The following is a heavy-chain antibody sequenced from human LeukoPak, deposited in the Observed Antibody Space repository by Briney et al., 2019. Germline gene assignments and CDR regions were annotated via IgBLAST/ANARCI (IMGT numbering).Heavy chain of an antibody. CDR3: ARGDCSGGSCYSGQFDY. J-gene: IGHJ4*02. V-gene: IGHV6-1*01. CDR2: TYYRSKWYN. Sequence: SQTLSLTCAISGDSVSSKSAAWNWIRQPPSRGLEWLGRTYYRSKWYNDYALSVKSRMTVNPDTSKNQFSLQLNSVTPEDTAVYYCARGDCSGGSCYSGQFDYWGQGTLVTVSS. D-gene: IGHD2-15*01. CDR1: GDSVSSKSAA.